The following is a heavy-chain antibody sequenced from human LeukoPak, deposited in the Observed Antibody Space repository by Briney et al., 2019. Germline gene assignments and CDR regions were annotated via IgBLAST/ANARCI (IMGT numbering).Heavy chain of an antibody. D-gene: IGHD3-10*01. CDR3: AREDLSGTYYNDY. V-gene: IGHV3-74*01. CDR2: INSDGSIT. Sequence: GGSLRLSRAVSGFTFSDSWMHWVRHAPGKGLVWVSRINSDGSITAYADSVKGRFTISRDNFKNTVYLQMHSLRAEDTAVYYCAREDLSGTYYNDYWGQGTLVTVSS. CDR1: GFTFSDSW. J-gene: IGHJ4*02.